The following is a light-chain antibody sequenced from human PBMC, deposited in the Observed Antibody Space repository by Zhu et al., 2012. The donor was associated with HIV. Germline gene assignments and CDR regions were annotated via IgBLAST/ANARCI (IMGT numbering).Light chain of an antibody. Sequence: EIVMTQSPATLSVSPGERVTLSCRASQSVSNYLAWYQQKYGQPPRLLIYAASKRASGIPARFSGSGSGTDFTLTISSLEPEDSAVYYCQQRTNWPPITFGQGTRLDIK. V-gene: IGKV3-11*01. CDR2: AAS. CDR1: QSVSNY. CDR3: QQRTNWPPIT. J-gene: IGKJ5*01.